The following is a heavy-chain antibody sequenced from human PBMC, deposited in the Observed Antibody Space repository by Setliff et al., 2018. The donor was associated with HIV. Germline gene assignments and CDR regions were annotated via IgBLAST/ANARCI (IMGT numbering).Heavy chain of an antibody. D-gene: IGHD3-10*01. V-gene: IGHV4-38-2*01. CDR3: ARVGGFFGEARPPPDY. J-gene: IGHJ4*02. CDR2: LYHGGST. CDR1: GYSISSTYY. Sequence: SETLSLTCGVSGYSISSTYYWGWIRQSPEKGLEWIGSLYHGGSTYYTPSLKSRVTISIDTSKDQLSLKLNSVTAADTAVYYCARVGGFFGEARPPPDYWGQGALVTVSS.